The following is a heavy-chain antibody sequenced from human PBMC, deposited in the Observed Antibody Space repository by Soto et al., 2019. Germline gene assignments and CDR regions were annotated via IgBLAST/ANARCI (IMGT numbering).Heavy chain of an antibody. J-gene: IGHJ6*02. V-gene: IGHV3-33*01. CDR1: GFTFNTYG. D-gene: IGHD3-10*01. CDR3: VREAGGGTDV. Sequence: QVHLVESGGGVVQPGRSLRLSCAASGFTFNTYGMHWVRQAPGKGLAWVAVIWYDGSNEYYADSVKGRFTIARDNSKNTLSLQMHSLRAEDAAIYYCVREAGGGTDVWGQGTTVTVSS. CDR2: IWYDGSNE.